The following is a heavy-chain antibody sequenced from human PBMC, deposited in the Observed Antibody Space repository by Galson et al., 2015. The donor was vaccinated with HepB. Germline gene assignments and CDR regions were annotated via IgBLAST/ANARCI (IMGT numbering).Heavy chain of an antibody. CDR2: IYSGGST. CDR3: ARDARYSRGPENAFDI. D-gene: IGHD6-13*01. Sequence: SLRLSCAASGFTVSSNYMSWVRQAPGKGLEWVSVIYSGGSTYYADSVKGRFTISRDNSKNTLYLQMNSLRAEDTAVYYCARDARYSRGPENAFDIWGQGTMVTVSS. CDR1: GFTVSSNY. J-gene: IGHJ3*02. V-gene: IGHV3-53*01.